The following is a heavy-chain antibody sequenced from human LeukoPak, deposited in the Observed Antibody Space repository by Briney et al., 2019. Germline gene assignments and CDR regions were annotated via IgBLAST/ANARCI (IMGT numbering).Heavy chain of an antibody. CDR2: IMPLFGTA. V-gene: IGHV1-69*05. D-gene: IGHD4-17*01. CDR1: GGTFNNSA. Sequence: SVKVSCKTSGGTFNNSAISWVRQAPGQGLEWLGGIMPLFGTAGYAQKFQGRVTITKDESTRTVYLGLTSLTSDDTAVYYCARDVHGDYGSGWFDPWGQGTLVSVSS. CDR3: ARDVHGDYGSGWFDP. J-gene: IGHJ5*02.